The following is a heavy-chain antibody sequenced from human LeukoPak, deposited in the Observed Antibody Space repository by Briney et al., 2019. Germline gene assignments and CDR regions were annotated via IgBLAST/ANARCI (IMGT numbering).Heavy chain of an antibody. V-gene: IGHV5-51*01. CDR1: GYSFTSYW. D-gene: IGHD5-24*01. CDR2: IYPGDSDT. CDR3: AXXXEMATIVYFDY. Sequence: GESLKISCKGSGYSFTSYWIGWVRQMPGKCLEWMGIIYPGDSDTRYSPSFQGQVTISADKSISTAYLQGSSLKASDTAMYYCAXXXEMATIVYFDYWGQGTLVTVSS. J-gene: IGHJ4*02.